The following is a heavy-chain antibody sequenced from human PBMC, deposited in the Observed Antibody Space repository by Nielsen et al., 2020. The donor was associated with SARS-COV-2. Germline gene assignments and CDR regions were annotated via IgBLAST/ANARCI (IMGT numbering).Heavy chain of an antibody. CDR3: ARGGRITFGGADDAFDI. Sequence: LRLSCAVSGGSISSGGYSWSWIRQPPGKGLEWIGYIYHSGRTYYNPPLKSRVTISVDRSKNQFSLKLSSVTAADTAAYYCARGGRITFGGADDAFDIWGQGTMVTVSS. D-gene: IGHD3-16*01. CDR2: IYHSGRT. V-gene: IGHV4-30-2*01. CDR1: GGSISSGGYS. J-gene: IGHJ3*02.